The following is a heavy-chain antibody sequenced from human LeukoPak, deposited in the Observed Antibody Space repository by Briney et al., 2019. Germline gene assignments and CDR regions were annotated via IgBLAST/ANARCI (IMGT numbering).Heavy chain of an antibody. CDR3: ARDIVVVVAAIYYYYGMDV. V-gene: IGHV4-34*01. Sequence: PSETLSPTCAVYGGSFSGYYWSWIRQPPGEGLEWIGEINHSGSTNYNPSLKSRVTISVDTSKNQFSLKLSSVTAADTAVYYCARDIVVVVAAIYYYYGMDVWGQGTTVTVSS. D-gene: IGHD2-15*01. J-gene: IGHJ6*02. CDR2: INHSGST. CDR1: GGSFSGYY.